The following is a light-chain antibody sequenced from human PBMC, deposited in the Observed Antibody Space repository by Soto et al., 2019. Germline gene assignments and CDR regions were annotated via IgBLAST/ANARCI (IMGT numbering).Light chain of an antibody. CDR2: STN. CDR3: LLYYGGAQVL. CDR1: AGAVTSAYY. Sequence: QAVVTQEPSLTVSPGGTVTLTCASSAGAVTSAYYPNWFQLIPGQAPRALIYSTNNKHPWTPARFSGSLLGGKAALTLSGAQPEDEADYYCLLYYGGAQVLFGGGTKLTVL. J-gene: IGLJ2*01. V-gene: IGLV7-43*01.